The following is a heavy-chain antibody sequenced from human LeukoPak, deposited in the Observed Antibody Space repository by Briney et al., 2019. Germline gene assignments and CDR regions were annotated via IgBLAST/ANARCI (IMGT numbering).Heavy chain of an antibody. D-gene: IGHD2-2*02. CDR2: IYSGGST. V-gene: IGHV3-66*02. CDR1: GFTVSSNY. J-gene: IGHJ5*02. Sequence: PGGSLRLSCAASGFTVSSNYMSWVRQAPGKGLEWVSVIYSGGSTYYADSVKGRFTISRDNSKNTLYLQMNSLRAEDTAVYYCARETGYCSSTSCYTWFDPWGQGTLVTVSS. CDR3: ARETGYCSSTSCYTWFDP.